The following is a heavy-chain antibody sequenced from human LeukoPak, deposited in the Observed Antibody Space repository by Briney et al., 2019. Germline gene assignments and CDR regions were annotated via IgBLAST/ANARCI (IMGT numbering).Heavy chain of an antibody. CDR1: GDSVASYY. V-gene: IGHV4-59*02. J-gene: IGHJ5*02. CDR3: ARDGEGYTWFDP. Sequence: SETLSLTCTASGDSVASYYWSWIRQPPGKSLEWIGYIFYGGDINYNPSLKSRVTISVDTSKNQFSLKLSSVTAADTAVYYCARDGEGYTWFDPWGQGTLVTVSS. CDR2: IFYGGDI.